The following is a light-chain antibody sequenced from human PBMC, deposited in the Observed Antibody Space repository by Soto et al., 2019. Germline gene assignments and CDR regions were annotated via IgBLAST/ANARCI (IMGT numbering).Light chain of an antibody. Sequence: EVVMTQSPATLSVSPGERATLSCRASHSVSSSLAWYQQKPGQAPRLLISGASTRAAGIPARFSGSGSGTDFTLTISSLQPEDFATYYCQQSYSTPITFGQGTRLE. J-gene: IGKJ5*01. CDR2: GAS. CDR3: QQSYSTPIT. CDR1: HSVSSS. V-gene: IGKV3-15*01.